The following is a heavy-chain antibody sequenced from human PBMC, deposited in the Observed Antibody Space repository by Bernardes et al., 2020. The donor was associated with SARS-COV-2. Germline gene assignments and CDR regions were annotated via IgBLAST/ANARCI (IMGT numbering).Heavy chain of an antibody. CDR1: GFTFSSYS. CDR3: ARNYYDFWSGYYTYYYYGMDV. Sequence: GGSLRLSCAASGFTFSSYSMNWVRKAPGKGLEWVASISSSSSYIYYADSVKGRFTIARDNAKNSLYLQMNSLRAEDTAVYYCARNYYDFWSGYYTYYYYGMDVWGQGTTFTVSS. D-gene: IGHD3-3*01. CDR2: ISSSSSYI. V-gene: IGHV3-21*01. J-gene: IGHJ6*02.